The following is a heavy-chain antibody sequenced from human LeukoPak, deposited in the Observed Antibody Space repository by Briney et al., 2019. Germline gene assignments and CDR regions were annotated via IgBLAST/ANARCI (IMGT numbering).Heavy chain of an antibody. V-gene: IGHV5-10-1*01. J-gene: IGHJ4*02. CDR2: ADPRDSYT. CDR1: GYSFTNYC. D-gene: IGHD5-24*01. Sequence: RGESLKISCKTSGYSFTNYCITWVRQMPGKGLRWMGTADPRDSYTNYSPSFQGHVTISADKSISTAYLQWSSLKASDTAMYYCARSDRDGYNALDYWGQGTLVTVSS. CDR3: ARSDRDGYNALDY.